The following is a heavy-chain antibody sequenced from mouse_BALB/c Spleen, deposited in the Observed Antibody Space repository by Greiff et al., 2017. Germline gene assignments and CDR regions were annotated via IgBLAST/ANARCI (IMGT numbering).Heavy chain of an antibody. CDR2: IRLKSNNYAT. V-gene: IGHV6-6*02. CDR1: GFTFSNYW. CDR3: TRTYYGYEAMDY. D-gene: IGHD1-2*01. Sequence: EVQLEESGGGLVQPGGSMKLSCVASGFTFSNYWMNWVRQSPEKGLEWVAEIRLKSNNYATHYAESVKGRFTISRDDSKSSVYLQMNNLRAEDTGIYYCTRTYYGYEAMDYWGQGTSVTVSS. J-gene: IGHJ4*01.